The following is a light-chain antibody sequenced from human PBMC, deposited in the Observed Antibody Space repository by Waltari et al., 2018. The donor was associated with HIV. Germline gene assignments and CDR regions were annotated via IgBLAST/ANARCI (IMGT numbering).Light chain of an antibody. Sequence: DIQLTQSPSFLSASFGDRVPVACRASQDISDFLAWYQQKPGTAPRLLIYDASTLYSGVPSRFRGSGSGTEFTLTISSLQPEDFASYYCQQLHTFPLTFGGGTKV. V-gene: IGKV1-9*01. CDR3: QQLHTFPLT. J-gene: IGKJ4*01. CDR1: QDISDF. CDR2: DAS.